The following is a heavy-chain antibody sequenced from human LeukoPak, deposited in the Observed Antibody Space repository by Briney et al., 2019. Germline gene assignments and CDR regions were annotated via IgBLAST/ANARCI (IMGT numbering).Heavy chain of an antibody. CDR2: IYYSGST. D-gene: IGHD5-12*01. V-gene: IGHV4-39*01. CDR1: GGSISSSSYY. J-gene: IGHJ6*03. CDR3: ARQEGDIVATYYYMDV. Sequence: SETLSLTCTVSGGSISSSSYYWGWIRQPPGKGLGGIGSIYYSGSTYYNPSLKSRVTISVDTSKNQFSLKLSSVTAADTAVYYCARQEGDIVATYYYMDVWGKGTTVTVSS.